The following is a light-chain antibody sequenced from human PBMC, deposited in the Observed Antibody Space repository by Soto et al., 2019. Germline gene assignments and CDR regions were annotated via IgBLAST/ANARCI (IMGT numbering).Light chain of an antibody. J-gene: IGKJ3*01. CDR3: QQDYSYPLT. Sequence: AIRMTQSPSSLSASTGDRVTITCRASQGISSYLAWYQQKPGKAPKLLIYAASTLQSGVPSRFRGSGSGTDFTVTISCLQSEDFATYYCQQDYSYPLTFGPGTKVDIK. CDR1: QGISSY. V-gene: IGKV1-8*01. CDR2: AAS.